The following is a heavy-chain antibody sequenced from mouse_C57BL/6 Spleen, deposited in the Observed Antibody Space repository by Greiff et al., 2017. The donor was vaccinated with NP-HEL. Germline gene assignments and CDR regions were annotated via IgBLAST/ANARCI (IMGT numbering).Heavy chain of an antibody. Sequence: QVQLQQSGAELAKPGASVKLSCKASSYTFTSYWMHWVKQRPGQGLEWIGYINPSSGYTKYNQKFKDKATLTADKSSSTAYMQLSSLTYEDSAVYYCARCYDYDGAILAIWGQGTTLTVSS. V-gene: IGHV1-7*01. CDR3: ARCYDYDGAILAI. D-gene: IGHD2-4*01. J-gene: IGHJ2*01. CDR1: SYTFTSYW. CDR2: INPSSGYT.